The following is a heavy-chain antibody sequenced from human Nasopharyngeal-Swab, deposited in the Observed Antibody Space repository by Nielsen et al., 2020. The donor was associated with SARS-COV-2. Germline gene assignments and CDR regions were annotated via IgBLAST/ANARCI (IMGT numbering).Heavy chain of an antibody. CDR1: GFTFSSYA. J-gene: IGHJ3*02. CDR2: ISYDGSNK. Sequence: GESLKISCAASGFTFSSYAMHWVRQAPGKGLEWVAVISYDGSNKYYAESVKGRFTISRDNSKNTLYLQMNSLRAEDTAVYYCARNYYDSSDAFDIWGQGTMVTVSS. V-gene: IGHV3-30-3*01. D-gene: IGHD3-22*01. CDR3: ARNYYDSSDAFDI.